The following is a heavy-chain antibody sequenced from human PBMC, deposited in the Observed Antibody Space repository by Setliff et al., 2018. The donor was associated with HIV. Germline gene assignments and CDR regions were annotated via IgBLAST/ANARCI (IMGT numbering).Heavy chain of an antibody. CDR2: ISPYNGDM. CDR3: SRGPKYIIPTSNWFDS. CDR1: GYIFDAYA. D-gene: IGHD1-26*01. V-gene: IGHV1-18*01. Sequence: ASVMVSCKTSGYIFDAYAITWVRQAPGQGLEWIGWISPYNGDMKYAQNFQGRLSVTIDTSTTTAYMELSSLRPDDTAVYYCSRGPKYIIPTSNWFDSWGQGTPVTVSS. J-gene: IGHJ5*01.